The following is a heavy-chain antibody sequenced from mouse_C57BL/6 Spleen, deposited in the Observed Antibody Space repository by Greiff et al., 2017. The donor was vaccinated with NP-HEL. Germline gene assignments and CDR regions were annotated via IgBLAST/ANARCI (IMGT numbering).Heavy chain of an antibody. D-gene: IGHD1-1*02. V-gene: IGHV5-17*01. J-gene: IGHJ2*01. CDR2: ISSGSSTI. CDR1: GFTFSDYG. Sequence: VQLQQSGGGLVKPGGSLKLSCAASGFTFSDYGMNWVRQAPEKGLEWVAYISSGSSTIYYADTVKGRFTISRDNAKNTLFLQMTSLRSEDTAMYYCARSGGYYFDYWGQGTTLTVSS. CDR3: ARSGGYYFDY.